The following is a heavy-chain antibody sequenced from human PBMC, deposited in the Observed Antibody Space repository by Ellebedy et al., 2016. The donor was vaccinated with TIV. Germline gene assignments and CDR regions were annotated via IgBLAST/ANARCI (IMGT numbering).Heavy chain of an antibody. CDR1: GFTFTNAW. Sequence: GGSLRLXCAASGFTFTNAWMHWVRQAPGKGLVWVGRVKSKTDGGTTDYVASVRGRFTISRDDSKNTLDLQMNSLKTEDTAVYYRATGEDLDAFDIWGQGTMVTVSS. V-gene: IGHV3-15*01. CDR2: VKSKTDGGTT. CDR3: ATGEDLDAFDI. J-gene: IGHJ3*02. D-gene: IGHD2-15*01.